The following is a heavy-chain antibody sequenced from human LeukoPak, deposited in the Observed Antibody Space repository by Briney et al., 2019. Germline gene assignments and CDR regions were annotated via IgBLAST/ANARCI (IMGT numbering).Heavy chain of an antibody. CDR1: GFTFSSYA. Sequence: GGSLRLSCAASGFTFSSYAMSWVRQPPGKGLEWVSGISGSGDNTYYADSVKGRFTISRDNAKNSLYLQMNSLRAEDTAVYYCAREGELQNPIGDYWGQGTLVTVSS. J-gene: IGHJ4*02. D-gene: IGHD1-7*01. CDR3: AREGELQNPIGDY. V-gene: IGHV3-23*01. CDR2: ISGSGDNT.